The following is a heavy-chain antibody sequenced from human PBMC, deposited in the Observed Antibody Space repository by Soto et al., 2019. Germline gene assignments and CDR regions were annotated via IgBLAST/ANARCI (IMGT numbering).Heavy chain of an antibody. J-gene: IGHJ4*02. Sequence: EVQLVESGGGLIQPGGSLRLSCAASGFTVSSKYMTWVRQAPGKGLEWVSVIYGGGTTYYADSVKGRFTISRDNSKNTLYLQMNSLRAADTAMYYCVQTTGWPGFDFWGQGTLVTVSS. CDR1: GFTVSSKY. V-gene: IGHV3-53*01. CDR2: IYGGGTT. CDR3: VQTTGWPGFDF. D-gene: IGHD6-19*01.